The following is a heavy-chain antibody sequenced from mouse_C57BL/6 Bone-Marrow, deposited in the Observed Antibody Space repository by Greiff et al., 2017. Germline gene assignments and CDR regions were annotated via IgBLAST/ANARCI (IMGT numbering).Heavy chain of an antibody. V-gene: IGHV1-64*01. CDR3: ARDGYYFDY. Sequence: QVQLKQPGAELVKPGASVKLSCKASGYTFTSYWMHWVKQRPGQGLEWIGMIPPNSGSTNYNEKFKSKATLTVDKSSSTAYMQLSSLTSEDSAVYYCARDGYYFDYWGQGTTLTVSS. D-gene: IGHD2-3*01. J-gene: IGHJ2*01. CDR1: GYTFTSYW. CDR2: IPPNSGST.